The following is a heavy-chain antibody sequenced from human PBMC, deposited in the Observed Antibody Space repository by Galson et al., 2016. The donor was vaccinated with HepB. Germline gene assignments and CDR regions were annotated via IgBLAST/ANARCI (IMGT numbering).Heavy chain of an antibody. CDR2: INPNGGSA. D-gene: IGHD6-25*01. Sequence: SVKVSCKASGYTFTTYHMHWVRQAPGQGRDGMGRINPNGGSARQNPKFQGRITLTRDTSTSTVYMELSSLKSDDTALYYCSTGGGYNSFDPWGQGTLVTVST. CDR1: GYTFTTYH. CDR3: STGGGYNSFDP. J-gene: IGHJ5*02. V-gene: IGHV1-46*01.